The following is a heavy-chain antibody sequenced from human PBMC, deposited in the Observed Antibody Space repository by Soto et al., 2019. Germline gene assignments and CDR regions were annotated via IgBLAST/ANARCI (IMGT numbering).Heavy chain of an antibody. Sequence: QVQLVQSGAEVKKAGSSVKVSCKTSGGTLSTNAISWVRQAPGQGLEWMGAIIPMLGSPKHAQKFQGRVTITADNHTSTIYMEMISLTSADTAVYYCARGGFVAGLYNALDAWGQGTTVAVSS. J-gene: IGHJ6*02. CDR3: ARGGFVAGLYNALDA. D-gene: IGHD6-19*01. CDR1: GGTLSTNA. V-gene: IGHV1-69*06. CDR2: IIPMLGSP.